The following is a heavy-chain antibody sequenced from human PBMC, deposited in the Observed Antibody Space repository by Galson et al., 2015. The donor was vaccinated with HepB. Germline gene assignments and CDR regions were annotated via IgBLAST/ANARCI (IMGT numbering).Heavy chain of an antibody. CDR3: ATGGPTGSNSEGNWLES. CDR2: FDPEDGEA. CDR1: GYPLTELT. D-gene: IGHD1-1*01. Sequence: SVKVSCKVSGYPLTELTMHWVRQAPGKGLEWMGSFDPEDGEAIYTQKFQGRVTMTEDTSSDTAYMELQSLRPEDTALYYCATGGPTGSNSEGNWLESWGQGTLVTVS. V-gene: IGHV1-24*01. J-gene: IGHJ5*01.